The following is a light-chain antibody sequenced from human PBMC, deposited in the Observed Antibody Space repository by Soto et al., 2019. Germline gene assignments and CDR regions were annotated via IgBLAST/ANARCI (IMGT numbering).Light chain of an antibody. Sequence: QSVLTQPASVSGSPGQSITIYCTGTSSDVGGYNYVSWYQQHPGKAPKLLIHEVTTRPSGVSNRFSGSKSGNTASLTISGLQAADEADYYCNSYRSMSTLVFGTGTRSPS. CDR1: SSDVGGYNY. CDR2: EVT. CDR3: NSYRSMSTLV. J-gene: IGLJ1*01. V-gene: IGLV2-14*01.